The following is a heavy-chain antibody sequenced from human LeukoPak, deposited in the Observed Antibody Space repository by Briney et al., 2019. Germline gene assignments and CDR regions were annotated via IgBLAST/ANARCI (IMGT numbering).Heavy chain of an antibody. V-gene: IGHV1-8*03. CDR1: GYTFTDYD. Sequence: ESSVKVSCKTSGYTFTDYDVHLVRQAPGQGLEWIGWINPNSATTNYAQRLQGRVTFTRDTSLSVAYMDLSSLTSEDAAVYFCARGDFGETNTAFDVWGQGTLVAVS. CDR3: ARGDFGETNTAFDV. J-gene: IGHJ3*01. CDR2: INPNSATT. D-gene: IGHD4-17*01.